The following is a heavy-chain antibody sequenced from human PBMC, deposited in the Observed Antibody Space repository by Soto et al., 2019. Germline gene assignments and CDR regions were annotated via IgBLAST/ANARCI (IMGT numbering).Heavy chain of an antibody. D-gene: IGHD2-15*01. Sequence: GGSLRLSCAGSGFTFRNHAINWVRQAPGKGLEWVSALSGSGGTTYYADSVKGRFTISRDNSNNTLYLQIHSLRAEDTAVYYCAKGKGLSLWYYGMDVWGQGTTVTVSS. CDR1: GFTFRNHA. J-gene: IGHJ6*02. CDR2: LSGSGGTT. V-gene: IGHV3-23*01. CDR3: AKGKGLSLWYYGMDV.